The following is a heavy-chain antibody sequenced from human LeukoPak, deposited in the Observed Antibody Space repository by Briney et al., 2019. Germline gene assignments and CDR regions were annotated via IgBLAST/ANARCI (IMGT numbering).Heavy chain of an antibody. J-gene: IGHJ4*02. Sequence: SQTLSLTCTVSGASISSGDYYWSWIRQHPGKGLEWIGYIYYSGSTYYNPSLKSRVTISVDTSKNQFSLKLSSVTAADTAVYYCAREAARGRLRYFDWLSSHFDYWGQGTLVTVSS. V-gene: IGHV4-31*03. CDR1: GASISSGDYY. CDR3: AREAARGRLRYFDWLSSHFDY. CDR2: IYYSGST. D-gene: IGHD3-9*01.